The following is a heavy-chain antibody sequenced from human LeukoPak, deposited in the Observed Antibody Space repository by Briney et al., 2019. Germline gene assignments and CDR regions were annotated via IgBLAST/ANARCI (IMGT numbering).Heavy chain of an antibody. CDR2: IYYRGST. V-gene: IGHV4-39*07. CDR3: ARDTVDYYGSGSPKGY. J-gene: IGHJ4*02. D-gene: IGHD3-10*01. Sequence: SETLSLTCTVSGGSISSSSYYWGWIRQPPGKGLEWIGSIYYRGSTYYNPSLKSRVAISVDTSKNQFSLKLSSVTAADTAVYYCARDTVDYYGSGSPKGYWGQGTLVTVSS. CDR1: GGSISSSSYY.